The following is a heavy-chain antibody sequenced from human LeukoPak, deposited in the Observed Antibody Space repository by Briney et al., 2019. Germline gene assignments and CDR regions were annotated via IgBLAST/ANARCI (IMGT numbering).Heavy chain of an antibody. D-gene: IGHD5/OR15-5a*01. V-gene: IGHV4-39*01. J-gene: IGHJ4*02. CDR1: GGSIISGSYH. CDR3: VPLYAYFDY. Sequence: SETLSLTCTVSGGSIISGSYHWGWIRQPPGKGLEWIGTIYYTGITYYNPSLKSRVTISVDTSKNQFSLRLRSVTAADTAVYYCVPLYAYFDYWGQGALVTVSS. CDR2: IYYTGIT.